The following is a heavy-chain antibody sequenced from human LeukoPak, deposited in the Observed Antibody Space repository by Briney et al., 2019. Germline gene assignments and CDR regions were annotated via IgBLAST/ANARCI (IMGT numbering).Heavy chain of an antibody. D-gene: IGHD3-10*01. J-gene: IGHJ4*02. Sequence: ASVPVSCQATGYSFGRYGINWLRQAPGQGVEWMGWISAYNCDKNNLRKLQGRVTMTTDTSTSTAYMDLRCLTSDDTAVYYCARGGYYGSGSFPDYWGQGTLVTVSS. CDR2: ISAYNCDK. CDR3: ARGGYYGSGSFPDY. CDR1: GYSFGRYG. V-gene: IGHV1-18*01.